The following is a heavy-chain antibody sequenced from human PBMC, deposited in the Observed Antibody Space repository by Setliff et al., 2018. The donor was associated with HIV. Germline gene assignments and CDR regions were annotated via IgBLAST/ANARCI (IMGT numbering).Heavy chain of an antibody. D-gene: IGHD3-22*01. V-gene: IGHV3-30*02. CDR3: ARERLGRSGFEYLQH. CDR1: GFTFSSYD. J-gene: IGHJ1*01. Sequence: PGGSLRLSCAASGFTFSSYDMHWVRQAPGKGLEWVAFIRYDGSNKHYADSVKGRFTISRDNSKNTLYLQMNSLRAEDTAVYYCARERLGRSGFEYLQHWGQGTLVTVSS. CDR2: IRYDGSNK.